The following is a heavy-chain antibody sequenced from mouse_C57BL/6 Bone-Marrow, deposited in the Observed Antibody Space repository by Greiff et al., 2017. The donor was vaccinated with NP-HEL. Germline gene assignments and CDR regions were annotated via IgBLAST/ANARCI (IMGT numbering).Heavy chain of an antibody. CDR3: ARGDGSSANFDY. CDR2: IDPSDSET. Sequence: VQLQQPGAELVRPGSSVKLSCKASGYTFTSYWMHWVKQRPIQGLEWIGNIDPSDSETHYNQKFKDKATLTVDKSSSTAYMQLSSLTSEDSAVYYCARGDGSSANFDYWGQGTTLTVSS. CDR1: GYTFTSYW. J-gene: IGHJ2*01. D-gene: IGHD1-1*01. V-gene: IGHV1-52*01.